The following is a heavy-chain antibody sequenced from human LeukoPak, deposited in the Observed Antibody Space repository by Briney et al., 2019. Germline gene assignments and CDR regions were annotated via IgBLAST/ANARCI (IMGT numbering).Heavy chain of an antibody. CDR2: ISYDGGNQ. CDR3: ANAHY. Sequence: PGTSLRLSCVASGFPFSTYGMHWVRQAPGKGLEWVALISYDGGNQYYRDSVKGRFTISRDNGENSVYLQIHSLRIEDTAIYYCANAHYWGQGTLVIVSS. J-gene: IGHJ4*02. V-gene: IGHV3-30*18. CDR1: GFPFSTYG.